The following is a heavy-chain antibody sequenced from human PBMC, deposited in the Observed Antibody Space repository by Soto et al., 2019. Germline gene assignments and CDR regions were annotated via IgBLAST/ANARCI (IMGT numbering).Heavy chain of an antibody. D-gene: IGHD2-2*01. CDR2: IKSKTDGGTT. CDR1: GFTFTNAW. Sequence: ESGGGLVKPGGSLRLSCAASGFTFTNAWMNWVRQAPGKGLESIGRIKSKTDGGTTDYTAPVKGRVIISRDDSKNTLFLQMSSLQIEDTAVYYCVTDRLVWGQGTLVTVFS. CDR3: VTDRLV. V-gene: IGHV3-15*01. J-gene: IGHJ4*02.